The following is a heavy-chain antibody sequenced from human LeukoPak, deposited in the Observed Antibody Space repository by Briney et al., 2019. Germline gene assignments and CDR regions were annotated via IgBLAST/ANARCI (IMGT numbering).Heavy chain of an antibody. CDR3: VRERDRIRGRIFDY. V-gene: IGHV1-2*06. J-gene: IGHJ4*02. CDR2: INPNSGGT. D-gene: IGHD5-12*01. Sequence: ASVKVSCKASVYTFTGYYMHWVRQAPGQGLEWRGRINPNSGGTNYAQKFQAGVTMTRDTSISTAYMELSRLRSDDPAVYSCVRERDRIRGRIFDYWGPGTLVTVSS. CDR1: VYTFTGYY.